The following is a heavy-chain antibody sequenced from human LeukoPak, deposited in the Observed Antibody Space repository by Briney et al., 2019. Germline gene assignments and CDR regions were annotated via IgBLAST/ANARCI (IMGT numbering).Heavy chain of an antibody. CDR2: ISGSGGST. CDR1: GFTFSSYA. D-gene: IGHD6-13*01. J-gene: IGHJ6*03. CDR3: AKAQGIGFYYYMDV. V-gene: IGHV3-23*01. Sequence: GGSLRLSCAASGFTFSSYAMSWVRQAPGKGLGWVSAISGSGGSTYYADSVKGRFTISRDNSKNTLYLQMNSLRAEDTAVYYCAKAQGIGFYYYMDVWGKGTTVTVSS.